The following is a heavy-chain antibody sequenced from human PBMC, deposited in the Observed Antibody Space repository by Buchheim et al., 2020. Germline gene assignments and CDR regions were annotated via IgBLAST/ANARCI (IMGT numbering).Heavy chain of an antibody. V-gene: IGHV3-33*01. CDR1: GFTFSSYG. Sequence: QVQLVESGGGVVQPGRSLRLSCAASGFTFSSYGMHWVRQTPGKGLEWVAVIWYDGSNKYYADSVKGRFTISRDNSKTTLYLQMNSLRAEDTAVYYCARGAVGATLGYWGQGTL. J-gene: IGHJ4*02. CDR3: ARGAVGATLGY. D-gene: IGHD1-26*01. CDR2: IWYDGSNK.